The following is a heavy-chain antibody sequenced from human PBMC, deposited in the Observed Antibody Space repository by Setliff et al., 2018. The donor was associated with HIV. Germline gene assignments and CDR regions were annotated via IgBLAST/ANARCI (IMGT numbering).Heavy chain of an antibody. CDR1: GDSINTHY. Sequence: SETLSLTCTVSGDSINTHYWSWIRQPPGKGLEWIGCISHSGNTNFNPSLNSRVTISLDTSKNQFSLRLTSLTAADTAVYYCARGGNSRAAWFDSWGQGTLVTVSS. V-gene: IGHV4-59*11. CDR3: ARGGNSRAAWFDS. J-gene: IGHJ5*01. CDR2: ISHSGNT. D-gene: IGHD5-12*01.